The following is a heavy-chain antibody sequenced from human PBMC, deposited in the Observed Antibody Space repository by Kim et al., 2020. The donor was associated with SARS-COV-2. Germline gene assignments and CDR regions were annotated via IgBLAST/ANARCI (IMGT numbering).Heavy chain of an antibody. CDR3: ARDAYYDFWSGPGHYMDV. Sequence: GGSLRLSCAASGFTFSSYGMHWVRQAPGKGLEWVPVIWYDGSNKYYADSVKGRFTISRDNSKNTLYLQMNSLRAEDTAVYYCARDAYYDFWSGPGHYMDVWGKWTTVTVSS. J-gene: IGHJ6*03. D-gene: IGHD3-3*01. CDR1: GFTFSSYG. CDR2: IWYDGSNK. V-gene: IGHV3-33*01.